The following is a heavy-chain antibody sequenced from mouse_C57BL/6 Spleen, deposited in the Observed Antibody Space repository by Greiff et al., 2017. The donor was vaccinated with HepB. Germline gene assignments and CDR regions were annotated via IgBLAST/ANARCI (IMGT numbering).Heavy chain of an antibody. D-gene: IGHD2-4*01. CDR1: GYTFTDHT. Sequence: VMLVESDAELVKPGASVKISCKVSGYTFTDHTIHWMKQRPEQGLEWIGYIYPRDGSTKYNEKFKGKATLTADKSSSTAYMQLNSLTSEDSAVYLCARSYDYDWGEFDYWGQGTTLTVSS. V-gene: IGHV1-78*01. J-gene: IGHJ2*01. CDR2: IYPRDGST. CDR3: ARSYDYDWGEFDY.